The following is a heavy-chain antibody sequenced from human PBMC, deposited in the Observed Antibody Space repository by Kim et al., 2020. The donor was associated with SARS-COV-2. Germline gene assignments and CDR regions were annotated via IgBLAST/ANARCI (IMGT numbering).Heavy chain of an antibody. V-gene: IGHV3-23*01. Sequence: ADPVKARLTSSRDNSKNTMSLQMNSLRADDTALYYCTKDIGDFWTGFDTWGRGTLVTVSS. CDR3: TKDIGDFWTGFDT. J-gene: IGHJ5*02. D-gene: IGHD3-3*01.